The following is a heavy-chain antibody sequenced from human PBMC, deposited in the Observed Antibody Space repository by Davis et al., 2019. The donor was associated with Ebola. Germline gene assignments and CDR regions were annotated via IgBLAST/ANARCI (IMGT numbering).Heavy chain of an antibody. CDR3: ARRIMGGHAFDI. CDR1: GYTFTGYY. CDR2: INPNRGGT. Sequence: ASVKVSCKASGYTFTGYYMHWVRQAPGQGLEWMGWINPNRGGTNYAQKFQGRVTMTRDTSISTAYMELSSLRSGDTAIYYCARRIMGGHAFDIWGQGTMVTVSS. J-gene: IGHJ3*02. D-gene: IGHD1-26*01. V-gene: IGHV1-2*02.